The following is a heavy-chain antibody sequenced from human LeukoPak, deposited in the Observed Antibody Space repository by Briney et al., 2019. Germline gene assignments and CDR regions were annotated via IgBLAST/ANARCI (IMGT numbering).Heavy chain of an antibody. CDR3: ARHGKNYYDSAGYYYFEY. J-gene: IGHJ4*02. CDR1: GGSISSSVYD. V-gene: IGHV4-39*01. D-gene: IGHD3-22*01. Sequence: KPSETLSLTCTVSGGSISSSVYDWGWIRQPPGKGLEWIGTMDYSGSTYYNPSRKSRFTITVDTAKNRFSLNLSSVTAADTAVYYCARHGKNYYDSAGYYYFEYWGQGTLVTVSS. CDR2: MDYSGST.